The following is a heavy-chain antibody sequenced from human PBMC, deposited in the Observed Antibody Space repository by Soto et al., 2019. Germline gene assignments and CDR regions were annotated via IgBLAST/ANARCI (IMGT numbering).Heavy chain of an antibody. Sequence: SETLSITCTVSCGSISSGGYYWSWIRQNPGKGLEWIGYIYYSGSTYYNPSLKSRVTISVDTSKIQFSLKLSFVTAADTAVYDCARSVTPWGQGTLVTVSS. CDR3: ARSVTP. J-gene: IGHJ5*02. V-gene: IGHV4-31*03. CDR1: CGSISSGGYY. D-gene: IGHD3-16*02. CDR2: IYYSGST.